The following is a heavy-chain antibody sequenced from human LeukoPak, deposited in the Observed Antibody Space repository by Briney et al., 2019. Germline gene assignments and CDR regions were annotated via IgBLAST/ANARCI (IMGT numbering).Heavy chain of an antibody. CDR2: VFRLQTVRT. CDR1: DSSITSTYY. V-gene: IGHV4-38-2*02. CDR3: ARVLHAAYLIDS. Sequence: SETLSLTCTVSDSSITSTYYWAWFRQPPGKGLEWIATVFRLQTVRTFNNPSLGSRVTMSLDPSHNQFSLNLTSVTAADTALYFCARVLHAAYLIDSWGQGTVVTVSS. D-gene: IGHD2-15*01. J-gene: IGHJ4*02.